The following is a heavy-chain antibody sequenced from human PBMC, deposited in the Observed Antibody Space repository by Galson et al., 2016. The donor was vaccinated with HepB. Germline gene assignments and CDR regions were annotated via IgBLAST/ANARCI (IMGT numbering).Heavy chain of an antibody. J-gene: IGHJ6*02. Sequence: SLRLSCAASGFTFNSYWMSWVRQAPGKGLEWVANINQGGSEEKYVDSVKGRFTISRDNAKNSLYLQMSSLGAEDTARYYCVRRLDTEGRIGGWGWGMDVWGQGTTVTVFS. D-gene: IGHD3-10*01. CDR3: VRRLDTEGRIGGWGWGMDV. CDR1: GFTFNSYW. CDR2: INQGGSEE. V-gene: IGHV3-7*01.